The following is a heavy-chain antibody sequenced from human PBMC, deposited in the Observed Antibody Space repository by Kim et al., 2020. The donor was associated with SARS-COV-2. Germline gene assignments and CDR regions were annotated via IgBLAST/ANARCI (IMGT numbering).Heavy chain of an antibody. J-gene: IGHJ4*02. CDR1: GFTFSSYG. CDR2: IWYDGSTT. Sequence: GGSLRLSCAASGFTFSSYGMHWVRQAPGKGLEWVAVIWYDGSTTYYADSVKGRFTISRDNSKNTLYLQMNSLRAEDTAVYYCAREWYYYDSSAGVVGYWGQRTLVSVSS. D-gene: IGHD3-22*01. CDR3: AREWYYYDSSAGVVGY. V-gene: IGHV3-33*08.